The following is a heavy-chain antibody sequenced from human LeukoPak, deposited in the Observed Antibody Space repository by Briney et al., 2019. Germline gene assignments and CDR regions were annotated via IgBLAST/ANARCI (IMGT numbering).Heavy chain of an antibody. J-gene: IGHJ4*02. D-gene: IGHD5-18*01. V-gene: IGHV4-34*01. CDR3: ARVLRGPRGYSYTLVRGLIEYYFDY. CDR2: INHSGST. Sequence: SETLSLTCAVYGGSISGYYWSWIRQPPGKGLEWIGEINHSGSTNYNPSLKSRVTISVDTSKNQFSLKLSSVTAADTAVYYCARVLRGPRGYSYTLVRGLIEYYFDYWGQGTLVTVSS. CDR1: GGSISGYY.